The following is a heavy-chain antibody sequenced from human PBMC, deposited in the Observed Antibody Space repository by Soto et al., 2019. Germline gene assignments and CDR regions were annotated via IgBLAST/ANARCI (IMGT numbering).Heavy chain of an antibody. J-gene: IGHJ6*02. CDR2: IKQDGSEK. D-gene: IGHD6-19*01. CDR1: GFTFSSYW. V-gene: IGHV3-7*03. CDR3: ARDHRPSVPYSSGWYGYYYYGMDV. Sequence: EVQLVESGGGLVQPGGSLRLSCAASGFTFSSYWMSWVRQAPGKGLEWVANIKQDGSEKYYVDSVKGRFTISRDNAKNSLYLQMNSLRAEDTAVYYCARDHRPSVPYSSGWYGYYYYGMDVWGQGTTVTVSS.